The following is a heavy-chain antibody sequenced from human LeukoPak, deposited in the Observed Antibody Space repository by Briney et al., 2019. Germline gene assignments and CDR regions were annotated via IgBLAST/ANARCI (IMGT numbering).Heavy chain of an antibody. Sequence: PGGSLRLSCTTSGFNFRAYWMSWVRQAPGKGLEWVANIKQDGSAKNYVDSVKGRFTISRDNAKNSLYLQMNSLRAEDTAVYYCARDLDCSGGSCYWGQGTLVTVSS. CDR2: IKQDGSAK. D-gene: IGHD2-15*01. CDR1: GFNFRAYW. V-gene: IGHV3-7*01. J-gene: IGHJ4*02. CDR3: ARDLDCSGGSCY.